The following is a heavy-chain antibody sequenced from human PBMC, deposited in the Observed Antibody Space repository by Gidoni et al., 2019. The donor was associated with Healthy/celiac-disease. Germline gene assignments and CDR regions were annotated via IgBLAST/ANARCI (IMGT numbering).Heavy chain of an antibody. CDR2: IYHSGST. CDR3: ARDSRDCSSTSCAHYYYYYGMDV. D-gene: IGHD2-2*01. V-gene: IGHV4-4*02. Sequence: QVQLQESGPGLVKPSGTLSLTCAVHGGSISSSNWWSWVRQPPGKGLEWIGEIYHSGSTNYNPSLKSRVTLSVDKSKNQFSLKLSSVTAADTAVYYCARDSRDCSSTSCAHYYYYYGMDVWGQGTTVTVSS. J-gene: IGHJ6*02. CDR1: GGSISSSNW.